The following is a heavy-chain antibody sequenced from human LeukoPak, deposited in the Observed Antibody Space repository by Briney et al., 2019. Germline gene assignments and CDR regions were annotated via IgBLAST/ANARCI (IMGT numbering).Heavy chain of an antibody. CDR3: AKNQEVNIVVVPDLNWFDP. CDR2: IRYDGSNK. D-gene: IGHD2-2*01. J-gene: IGHJ5*02. V-gene: IGHV3-30*02. CDR1: GGTFSSYG. Sequence: SCEASGGTFSSYGMHWVRQAPGKGLEWVAFIRYDGSNKYYADSVKGRFTISRDNSKNTLYLQMNSLRAEDTAVYYCAKNQEVNIVVVPDLNWFDPWGQGTLVTVSS.